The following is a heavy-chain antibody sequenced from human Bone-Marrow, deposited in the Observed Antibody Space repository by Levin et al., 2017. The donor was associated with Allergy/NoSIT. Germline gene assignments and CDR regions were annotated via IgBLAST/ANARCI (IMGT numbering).Heavy chain of an antibody. D-gene: IGHD3-10*01. CDR3: ARVILIQGVHFDL. CDR1: GFTFEDYG. J-gene: IGHJ4*02. CDR2: VDWNGGGI. Sequence: RPGGSLRLSCVGSGFTFEDYGMSWVRQAPGKGLEWVTGVDWNGGGIHYAESVKGRFTISRDPAKNSLFLEMNSLRVEDTAFYHCARVILIQGVHFDLWGQGTLVTVSS. V-gene: IGHV3-20*01.